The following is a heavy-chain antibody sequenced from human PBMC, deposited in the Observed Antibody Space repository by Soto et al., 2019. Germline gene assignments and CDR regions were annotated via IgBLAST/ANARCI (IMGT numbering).Heavy chain of an antibody. CDR1: GFTVSNNY. J-gene: IGHJ4*02. D-gene: IGHD3-10*01. CDR3: GTPAGGGGY. CDR2: IYSGGYT. Sequence: EVQLVESGGGLIQPGGSLRLSCAVSGFTVSNNYMSWVRQAPGKGLEGVSVIYSGGYTAYGDSVKGRFTISRDNSKNNQSLQRKRRRPEHPAVYCVGTPAGGGGYWGQGTLVTVSS. V-gene: IGHV3-53*01.